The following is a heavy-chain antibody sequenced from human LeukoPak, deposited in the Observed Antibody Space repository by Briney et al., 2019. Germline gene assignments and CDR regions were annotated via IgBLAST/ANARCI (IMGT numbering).Heavy chain of an antibody. V-gene: IGHV1-46*01. CDR3: ARGASHWYVNDY. J-gene: IGHJ4*02. CDR2: INPSGSST. D-gene: IGHD6-13*01. Sequence: ASVKVSCKASGYSFTSHYMHWVRQAPGQGLEWMGLINPSGSSTLYAQKFQGRVTMTRDMSTTTDYMELSSLRSEDTAVYYCARGASHWYVNDYWGQGTLVTVSS. CDR1: GYSFTSHY.